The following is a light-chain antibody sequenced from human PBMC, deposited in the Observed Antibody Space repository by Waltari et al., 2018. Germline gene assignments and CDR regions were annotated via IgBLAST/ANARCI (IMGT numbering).Light chain of an antibody. CDR3: SSYGGKNNLI. V-gene: IGLV2-8*01. CDR2: DVN. CDR1: SSDIGGYKV. J-gene: IGLJ2*01. Sequence: QSALTQPPSASGSPGQSVTISCTGTSSDIGGYKVVSWFQQHPGKAPKLVIYDVNERPSGVPDRFSGSKSGSTATLTVSGLQAEDEADYYCSSYGGKNNLIFGGGTTLTV.